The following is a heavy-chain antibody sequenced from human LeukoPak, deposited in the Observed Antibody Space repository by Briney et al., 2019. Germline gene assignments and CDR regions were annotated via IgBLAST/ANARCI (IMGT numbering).Heavy chain of an antibody. J-gene: IGHJ3*02. CDR1: GYSISSGYY. V-gene: IGHV4-38-2*02. Sequence: SETLSLTCTVSGYSISSGYYWGWIRQPPGKGLEWIGYIYYSGSTYYNPSLKSRVTISVDTSKNQFSLKLSSVTAADTAVYYCARVQVVPAAIGGDAFDIWGQGTMVTVSS. D-gene: IGHD2-2*01. CDR3: ARVQVVPAAIGGDAFDI. CDR2: IYYSGST.